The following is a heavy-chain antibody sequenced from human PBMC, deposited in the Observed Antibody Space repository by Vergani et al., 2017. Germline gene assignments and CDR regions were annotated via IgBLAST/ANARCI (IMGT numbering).Heavy chain of an antibody. CDR1: GGTFSSYA. CDR3: ARGYYGSGSYNHYYYYGMDV. D-gene: IGHD3-10*01. CDR2: IIPIFGTA. J-gene: IGHJ6*02. V-gene: IGHV1-69*06. Sequence: QVQLVQSGAEVKKPGSSVKVSCKASGGTFSSYAISWVRQAPGQGLEWMGGIIPIFGTANYAQKFQGRVTITADKSTSTAYMELSSLRSEDTAVYYCARGYYGSGSYNHYYYYGMDVWGQGTTVTVSS.